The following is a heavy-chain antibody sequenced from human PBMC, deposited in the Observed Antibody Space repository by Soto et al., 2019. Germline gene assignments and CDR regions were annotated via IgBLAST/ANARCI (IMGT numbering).Heavy chain of an antibody. CDR3: ARDPPDFHSAFDY. Sequence: SPTRSLTCAISGDSVSIKSAAWNWIRQSPSRGLEWLGRTYYRSKWYNDYAVSVKSRITINPDTSKNQFSLQLNSVTPEDTAVYYCARDPPDFHSAFDYWGQGTLVPVSS. J-gene: IGHJ4*02. CDR2: TYYRSKWYN. CDR1: GDSVSIKSAA. V-gene: IGHV6-1*01. D-gene: IGHD4-4*01.